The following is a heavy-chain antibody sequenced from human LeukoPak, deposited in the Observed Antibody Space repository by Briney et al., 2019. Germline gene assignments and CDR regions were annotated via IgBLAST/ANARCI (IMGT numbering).Heavy chain of an antibody. V-gene: IGHV1-18*01. CDR3: ARDLSIAARGALVDP. CDR2: ISAYNGNT. Sequence: ASVKVSCKASGYTFTSYGISWVRQAPGQGLEWMGWISAYNGNTNYAQKLQGRVTMTTDTSTSTAYMELRSLRSDDTAVYYCARDLSIAARGALVDPWGQGTLVIVSS. D-gene: IGHD6-6*01. CDR1: GYTFTSYG. J-gene: IGHJ5*02.